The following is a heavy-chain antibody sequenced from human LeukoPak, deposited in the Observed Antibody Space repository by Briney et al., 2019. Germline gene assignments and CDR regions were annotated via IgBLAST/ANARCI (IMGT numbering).Heavy chain of an antibody. D-gene: IGHD3-22*01. CDR1: GGSFSGYY. Sequence: PSETLSLTCAVYGGSFSGYYWSWIRQPPGKGLEWIGEINHSGSTNYNPSLKSRVTISVDTSKNQFSLKLSSVTAADTAVYYCARGKGNSSGYYLDYWGQGTLVTVSS. CDR3: ARGKGNSSGYYLDY. V-gene: IGHV4-34*01. J-gene: IGHJ4*02. CDR2: INHSGST.